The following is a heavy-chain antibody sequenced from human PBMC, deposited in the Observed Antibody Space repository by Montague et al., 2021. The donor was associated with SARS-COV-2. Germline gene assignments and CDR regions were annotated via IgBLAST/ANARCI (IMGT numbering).Heavy chain of an antibody. CDR1: RDSITNSH. J-gene: IGHJ4*01. D-gene: IGHD4-11*01. CDR2: FLPTGDS. Sequence: SETLSLTCIVSRDSITNSHWGWVRQPPAKGLEWMTYFLPTGDSNXNPSLRSRITTSVDTAKNQFSLRLRSVTAAASAGYSWARVPAVTKVSAATIYFWGHGILVPVSS. CDR3: ARVPAVTKVSAATIYF. V-gene: IGHV4-59*01.